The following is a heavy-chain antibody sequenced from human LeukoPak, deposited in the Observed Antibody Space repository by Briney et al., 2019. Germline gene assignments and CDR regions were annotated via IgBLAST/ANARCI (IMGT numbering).Heavy chain of an antibody. CDR1: GGSISSYY. D-gene: IGHD1-26*01. Sequence: PSETLSLTRTVSGGSISSYYWSWIRQPPGKGLEWIGYIYTSGSTNYNPSLKSRVTISVDTSKNQFSLKLSSVTAADTAVYYCARVDLYSGNIDYWGQGTLVTVSS. J-gene: IGHJ4*02. CDR3: ARVDLYSGNIDY. CDR2: IYTSGST. V-gene: IGHV4-4*09.